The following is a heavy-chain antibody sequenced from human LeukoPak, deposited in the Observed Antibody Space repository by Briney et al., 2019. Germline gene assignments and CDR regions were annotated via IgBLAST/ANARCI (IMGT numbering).Heavy chain of an antibody. J-gene: IGHJ4*02. CDR3: ASRLGDCSGGSCYVDYFDY. Sequence: PGGSLRLSCAASGFTFSDYYMSWIRQAPGKGLEWVSYISSSSSYTNYADSVKGRFTISRDNAKNSLYLQTNSLRAEDTAVYYCASRLGDCSGGSCYVDYFDYWGQGTLVTVSS. V-gene: IGHV3-11*06. CDR1: GFTFSDYY. D-gene: IGHD2-15*01. CDR2: ISSSSSYT.